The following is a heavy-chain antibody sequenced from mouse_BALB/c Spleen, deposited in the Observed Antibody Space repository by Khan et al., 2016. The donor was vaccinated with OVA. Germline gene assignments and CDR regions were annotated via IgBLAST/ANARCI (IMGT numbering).Heavy chain of an antibody. V-gene: IGHV3-2*02. J-gene: IGHJ2*01. D-gene: IGHD1-1*01. CDR3: ARGNYYGYSFDY. CDR2: ISYSGVT. Sequence: VQLKESGPGLMKPSQSLSLTCTVTGYSITSGYAWNWIRQFPGNKLEWMGYISYSGVTSYTPSLKSRISITRDTSKNQFFLQLNSVTTEDTATCYCARGNYYGYSFDYWGQGTTLTVSS. CDR1: GYSITSGYA.